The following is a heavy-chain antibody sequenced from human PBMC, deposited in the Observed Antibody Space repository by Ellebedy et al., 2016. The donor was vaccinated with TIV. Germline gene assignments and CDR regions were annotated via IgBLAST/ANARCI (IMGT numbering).Heavy chain of an antibody. D-gene: IGHD1-26*01. V-gene: IGHV3-30*07. CDR3: ARGPLGGTPRAFDS. J-gene: IGHJ4*02. CDR1: GFTFSSYA. CDR2: ISYEGSNE. Sequence: PGGSLRLSCAASGFTFSSYAMHWVRQAPGRGLEWVAFISYEGSNEYYADSVKGRFTISRDDSKNTVYLQMNSLRADDTAIYHCARGPLGGTPRAFDSWGQGTLVTVSS.